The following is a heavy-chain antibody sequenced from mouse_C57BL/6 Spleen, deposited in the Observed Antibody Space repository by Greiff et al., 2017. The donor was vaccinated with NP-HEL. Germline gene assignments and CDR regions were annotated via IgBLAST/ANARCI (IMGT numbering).Heavy chain of an antibody. CDR1: GFTFSDYG. CDR2: ISSGSSTI. CDR3: ARGDYGNYVGAMDY. V-gene: IGHV5-17*01. Sequence: DVMLVESGGGLVKPGGSLKLSCAASGFTFSDYGMHWVRQAPEKGLEWVAYISSGSSTIYYADTVKGRFTISRDNAKNTLFLQMTSLRSEDTAMYYCARGDYGNYVGAMDYWGQGTSVTVSS. J-gene: IGHJ4*01. D-gene: IGHD2-1*01.